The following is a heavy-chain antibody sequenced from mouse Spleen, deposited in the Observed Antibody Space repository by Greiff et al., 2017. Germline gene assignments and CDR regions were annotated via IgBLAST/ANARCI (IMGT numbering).Heavy chain of an antibody. CDR1: GYTFTSYW. V-gene: IGHV1-55*01. J-gene: IGHJ3*01. Sequence: QVQLQQPGAELVKPGASVKMSCKASGYTFTSYWITWVKQRPGQGLEWIGDIYPGSGSTNYNEKFKSKATLTVDTSSSTAYMQLSSLTSEDSAVYYCSRERRVGNYAGLAYWGQGTLVTVSA. CDR3: SRERRVGNYAGLAY. D-gene: IGHD2-1*01. CDR2: IYPGSGST.